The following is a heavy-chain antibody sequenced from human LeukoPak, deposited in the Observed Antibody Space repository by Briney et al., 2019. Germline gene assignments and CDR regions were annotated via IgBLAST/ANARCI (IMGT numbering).Heavy chain of an antibody. Sequence: GGPLRLSCTASGFTFSSLAMTWVRQAPGKGLEWVSTIRSNGDTTYNADSVKGRFTISRDNSKNTLYLELNSLRVEDTATFYCAKGQELDDGVFDPWGQGTMVTVSS. J-gene: IGHJ5*02. CDR2: IRSNGDTT. CDR3: AKGQELDDGVFDP. D-gene: IGHD1-1*01. V-gene: IGHV3-23*01. CDR1: GFTFSSLA.